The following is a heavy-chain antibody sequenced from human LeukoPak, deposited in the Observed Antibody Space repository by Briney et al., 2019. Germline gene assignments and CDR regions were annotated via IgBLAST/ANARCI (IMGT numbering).Heavy chain of an antibody. Sequence: SETLSLTCTVSGGSISSYYWSWIRQPAGKGLEWIGLIHNTGTTDYNPSLKSRVTLSVDTSKNQLSLKLTSVTAADTAVYYCATGSYSGGFDNWGQGTLVIVSS. CDR1: GGSISSYY. D-gene: IGHD2-8*02. V-gene: IGHV4-4*07. CDR2: IHNTGTT. J-gene: IGHJ4*02. CDR3: ATGSYSGGFDN.